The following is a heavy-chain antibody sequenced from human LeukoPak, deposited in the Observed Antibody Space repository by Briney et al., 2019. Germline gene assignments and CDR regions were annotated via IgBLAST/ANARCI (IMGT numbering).Heavy chain of an antibody. J-gene: IGHJ4*02. D-gene: IGHD5-24*01. CDR1: GGSFSGYY. CDR2: INHSGST. CDR3: ARDRRDGYNYLSDY. Sequence: SETLSLTCAVYGGSFSGYYWSWIRQPPGKGLEWIGEINHSGSTNYNPSLKSRVTISVDTSKNQFSLKLSSVTAADTAVYYCARDRRDGYNYLSDYWGQGTLVTVSS. V-gene: IGHV4-34*01.